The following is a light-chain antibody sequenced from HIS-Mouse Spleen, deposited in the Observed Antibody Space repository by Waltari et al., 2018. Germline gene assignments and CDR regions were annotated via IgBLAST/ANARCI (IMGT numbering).Light chain of an antibody. Sequence: DIQLTKSPSFLSASVGDRVTITCRASQGISSYLAWYQQKPGKAPKLLIYAASTLQSGVPSRFSGSGSGTEFTLTISSLQPEDFATYYCQQLNSYPPTFVQGTKVEIK. CDR2: AAS. CDR3: QQLNSYPPT. J-gene: IGKJ1*01. V-gene: IGKV1-9*01. CDR1: QGISSY.